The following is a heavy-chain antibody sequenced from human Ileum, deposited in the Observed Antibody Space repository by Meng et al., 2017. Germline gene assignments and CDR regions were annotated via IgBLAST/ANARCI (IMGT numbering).Heavy chain of an antibody. D-gene: IGHD3-22*01. CDR3: AREAYYYDYSDGRGGFDI. CDR1: GLSFDTFA. V-gene: IGHV3-23*01. J-gene: IGHJ3*02. CDR2: ITSDGGGT. Sequence: GESLKISCAASGLSFDTFAMSWVRQAPRKGLEWVSTITSDGGGTYYADSVRGRFTVSRDNAKNALYLQMNSLRPEDTAVYYCAREAYYYDYSDGRGGFDIWGQGTMVTVSS.